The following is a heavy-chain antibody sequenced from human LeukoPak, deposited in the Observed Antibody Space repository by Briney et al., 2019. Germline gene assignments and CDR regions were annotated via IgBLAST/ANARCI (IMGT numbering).Heavy chain of an antibody. D-gene: IGHD2-2*01. CDR1: GHTSTTYA. J-gene: IGHJ6*02. Sequence: ASVKVSCTASGHTSTTYAIHWVRQAPGQGLEWMGWINAGNGNIKYSQKFQGRVTITGDTSASTAYMELSSLRSEDTAVYYCARGYCSSTSCYMDVWGQGTTIT. CDR3: ARGYCSSTSCYMDV. CDR2: INAGNGNI. V-gene: IGHV1-3*01.